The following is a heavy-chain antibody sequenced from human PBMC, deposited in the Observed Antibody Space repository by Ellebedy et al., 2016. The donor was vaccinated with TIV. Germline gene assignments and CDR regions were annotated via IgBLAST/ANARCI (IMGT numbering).Heavy chain of an antibody. CDR2: ISGSSTYI. CDR3: ARDRPISGKKSWCFDY. D-gene: IGHD1-20*01. V-gene: IGHV3-21*01. J-gene: IGHJ4*02. Sequence: PGGSLRLSCAASGFTFSSYTMNWVRQAPGKGLEWVSSISGSSTYIYYADSVKGRFAISRDNAKNSLYLQMNSLRAEDAAVYYCARDRPISGKKSWCFDYWGQGTLVTVSS. CDR1: GFTFSSYT.